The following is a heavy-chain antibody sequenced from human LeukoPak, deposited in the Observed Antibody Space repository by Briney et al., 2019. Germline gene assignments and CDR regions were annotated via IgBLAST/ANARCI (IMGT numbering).Heavy chain of an antibody. CDR1: GFTFSNYW. J-gene: IGHJ4*02. CDR2: IQQDGGQK. D-gene: IGHD5-24*01. CDR3: ARASNPWLQLS. Sequence: PGGSLRLSCAASGFTFSNYWMIWVRRAPGKGLEWVANIQQDGGQKRYADSVRGRFTVSRDNAQTSLYLHMNSLRAEDTAVYYCARASNPWLQLSWGQGTLVTVSS. V-gene: IGHV3-7*05.